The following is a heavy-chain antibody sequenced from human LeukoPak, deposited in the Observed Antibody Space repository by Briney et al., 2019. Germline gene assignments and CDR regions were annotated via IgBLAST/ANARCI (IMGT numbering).Heavy chain of an antibody. CDR2: ISYDGSNK. CDR1: GFTFSSYA. D-gene: IGHD6-19*01. Sequence: PGGSLRLSCAASGFTFSSYAMHWARQAPGKGLEWVAVISYDGSNKYYADSVKGRFTISRDNSKNTLYLQMNSLRAEDTAVYYCARSYSSGWRYFDYWGQGTLVTVSS. V-gene: IGHV3-30-3*01. CDR3: ARSYSSGWRYFDY. J-gene: IGHJ4*02.